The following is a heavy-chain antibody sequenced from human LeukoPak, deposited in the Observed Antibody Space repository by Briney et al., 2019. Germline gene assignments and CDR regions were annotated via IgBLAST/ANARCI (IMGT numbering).Heavy chain of an antibody. V-gene: IGHV3-23*01. Sequence: GGSLRLSCAASGFTFSNYAMSWVRQAPGKGLEWVLAISGSGGSTYYADSVKGRFTISRDNSKNTLYLQMNSLRAEDTAVYYCAKDRTAVAGNFDYWGQGTLVTVSS. CDR3: AKDRTAVAGNFDY. CDR1: GFTFSNYA. CDR2: ISGSGGST. D-gene: IGHD6-19*01. J-gene: IGHJ4*02.